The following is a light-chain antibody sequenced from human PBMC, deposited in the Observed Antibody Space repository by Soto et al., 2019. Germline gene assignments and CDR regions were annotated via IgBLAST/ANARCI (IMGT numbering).Light chain of an antibody. Sequence: IRVTQSPSSLSASLGESVTITCRASQTISVYLNWYQQKPGKAPRLLIYGASNLQSGVPPRFGGSGSGTDFTLAISSLQPEDSATYYWLQDINYPWTFGRGTKVEIK. CDR2: GAS. CDR1: QTISVY. J-gene: IGKJ1*01. V-gene: IGKV1-6*01. CDR3: LQDINYPWT.